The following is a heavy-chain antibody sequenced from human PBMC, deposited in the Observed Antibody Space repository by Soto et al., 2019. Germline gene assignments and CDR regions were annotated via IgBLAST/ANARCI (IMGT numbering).Heavy chain of an antibody. CDR3: SRDGRYYDFWSGYSLNWFDP. CDR2: ISAYNGNT. CDR1: GYTFTCYG. J-gene: IGHJ5*02. D-gene: IGHD3-3*01. Sequence: QVQLVQSGAEVKKPGASVKVSCKASGYTFTCYGISWVRQAPGQGLEWMGWISAYNGNTNYAQKLQGRVTMTTDTSTSTAYMELRSLRSDDTAVYYCSRDGRYYDFWSGYSLNWFDPWGQGTLVTVSS. V-gene: IGHV1-18*01.